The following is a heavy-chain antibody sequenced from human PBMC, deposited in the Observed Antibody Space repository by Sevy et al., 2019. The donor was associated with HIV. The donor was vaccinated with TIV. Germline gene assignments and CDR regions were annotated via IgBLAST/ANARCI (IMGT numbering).Heavy chain of an antibody. D-gene: IGHD3-10*01. Sequence: GGSLRLSCVASGFTFSNYGIHWVRQAPGKGLEWVAVIWYDGNNKYYADSVKGRFTISRDNSKNTLYLKMNSLRAEDTAVYYCARDRRGYYGSGTYYYYGMDVWGQGTTVTVSS. CDR1: GFTFSNYG. J-gene: IGHJ6*02. V-gene: IGHV3-33*01. CDR3: ARDRRGYYGSGTYYYYGMDV. CDR2: IWYDGNNK.